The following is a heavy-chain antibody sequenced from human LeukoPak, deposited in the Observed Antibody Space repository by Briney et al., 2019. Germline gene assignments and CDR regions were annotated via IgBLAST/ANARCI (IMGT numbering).Heavy chain of an antibody. CDR3: AKTVSGSHSYQGGDY. D-gene: IGHD3-16*02. CDR2: INTGDIT. CDR1: GFTFNYYA. V-gene: IGHV3-23*01. Sequence: GGSLRLSCAASGFTFNYYALSWVRQAPGKGLEWVSTINTGDITFYANSVKGRFTISRDNSKNALFLQMNSLRAEDTAVYFCAKTVSGSHSYQGGDYWGQGTLVTVST. J-gene: IGHJ4*02.